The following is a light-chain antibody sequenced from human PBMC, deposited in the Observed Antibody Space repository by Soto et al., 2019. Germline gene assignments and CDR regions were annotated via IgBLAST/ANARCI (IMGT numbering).Light chain of an antibody. CDR1: QSVSSSY. J-gene: IGKJ1*01. CDR3: RQYGSSLLT. CDR2: GAS. Sequence: EMVLTQSPATLSLSPGERASLSCRASQSVSSSYLAWYQQKPGQAPRLLIYGASSRATGIPDRFSGSGSGTDFTLTISRLEPEDFAVYYCRQYGSSLLTFGQGTKVDIK. V-gene: IGKV3-20*01.